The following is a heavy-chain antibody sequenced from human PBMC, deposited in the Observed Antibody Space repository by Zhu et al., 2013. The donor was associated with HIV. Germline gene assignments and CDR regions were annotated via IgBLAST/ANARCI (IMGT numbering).Heavy chain of an antibody. J-gene: IGHJ6*02. CDR3: ARDGEIATLWGMDV. Sequence: QVQLVQSGGEVRKPGASVKVSCQASGYMFTNYGVSWVRQAPGQGLEWMGWISAYNDYTDYAQKFKGRVTMTIDISTNTVYMDLARLKFDDTAVYYCARDGEIATLWGMDVWGQGTTVIVSS. V-gene: IGHV1-18*01. CDR2: ISAYNDYT. CDR1: GYMFTNYG. D-gene: IGHD6-6*01.